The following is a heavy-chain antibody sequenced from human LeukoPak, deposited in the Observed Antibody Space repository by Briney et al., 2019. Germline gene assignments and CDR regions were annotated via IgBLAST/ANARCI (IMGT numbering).Heavy chain of an antibody. Sequence: PSETLSLTCAVYGGSLSGYYWSWIRQPPGKGLEWIGEINHSGSTNYNPSLKSRVTISVDTSKNQFSLKLSSVTAADTAVYYCAIRWGSGFVPGSYYYYGMDVWGQGTTVTVSS. V-gene: IGHV4-34*01. J-gene: IGHJ6*02. CDR1: GGSLSGYY. D-gene: IGHD3-22*01. CDR2: INHSGST. CDR3: AIRWGSGFVPGSYYYYGMDV.